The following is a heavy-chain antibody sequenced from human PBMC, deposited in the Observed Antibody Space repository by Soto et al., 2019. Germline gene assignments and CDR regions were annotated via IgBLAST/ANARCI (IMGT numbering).Heavy chain of an antibody. CDR3: ASSHPLESIQLWHQWNWFDP. CDR1: GGTFSSYA. CDR2: IIPIFGTA. Sequence: GASVKVSCKASGGTFSSYAISWVRQAPGQGLEWMEGIIPIFGTANYAQKFQGKVTITADESTSTAYMELSSLRSEDTAVYYCASSHPLESIQLWHQWNWFDPWGQGTLVTVSS. V-gene: IGHV1-69*13. J-gene: IGHJ5*02. D-gene: IGHD5-18*01.